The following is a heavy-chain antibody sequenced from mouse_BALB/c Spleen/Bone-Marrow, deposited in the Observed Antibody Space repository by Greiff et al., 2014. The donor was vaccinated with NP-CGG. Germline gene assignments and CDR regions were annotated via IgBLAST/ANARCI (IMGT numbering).Heavy chain of an antibody. V-gene: IGHV5-4*02. D-gene: IGHD2-3*01. Sequence: DVMLVESGGGLVKPGGSLKLSCAASGFTFSDYYMYWVRQTPEKRPEWVATISDGGSYTYYPDSVKGRFTISRDNVKNNLYLQMSSLKSEDTAMYYCARGPHDDDMDYWGQGTSVTVSS. J-gene: IGHJ4*01. CDR3: ARGPHDDDMDY. CDR1: GFTFSDYY. CDR2: ISDGGSYT.